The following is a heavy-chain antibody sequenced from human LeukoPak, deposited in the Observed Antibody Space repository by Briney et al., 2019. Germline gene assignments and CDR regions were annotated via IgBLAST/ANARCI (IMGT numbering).Heavy chain of an antibody. J-gene: IGHJ4*02. Sequence: GGSLRLSCAASGFTFSSYGMHWVRQAPGKGLEWVAVISYDGSNKYYADSVKGRFTISRDNSKNTLYLQMNSLRAEDTAVYYCANGYCSSTSCYSDYYFDYWGQGTPVTVSS. CDR1: GFTFSSYG. CDR2: ISYDGSNK. D-gene: IGHD2-2*01. V-gene: IGHV3-30*18. CDR3: ANGYCSSTSCYSDYYFDY.